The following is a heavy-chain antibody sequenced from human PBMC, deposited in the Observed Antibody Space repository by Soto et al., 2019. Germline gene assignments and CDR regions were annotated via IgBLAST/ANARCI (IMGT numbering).Heavy chain of an antibody. CDR1: GVSISSYY. V-gene: IGHV4-59*08. J-gene: IGHJ3*02. CDR3: ARRYSSAFDI. Sequence: PSETLSLTCTVSGVSISSYYWSWIRQPPGKGLEWIGYIYYSGSTNYNPSLKSRVTISVDTSKNQFSLKLSSVTAADTAVYYCARRYSSAFDIWGQGTMVTVSS. CDR2: IYYSGST. D-gene: IGHD6-13*01.